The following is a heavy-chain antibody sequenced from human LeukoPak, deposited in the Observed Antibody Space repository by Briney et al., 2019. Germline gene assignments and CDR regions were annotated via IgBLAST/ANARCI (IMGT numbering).Heavy chain of an antibody. CDR3: ARGGARYLDS. J-gene: IGHJ4*02. V-gene: IGHV3-7*01. Sequence: GSLRLSCVASGFDFNSYTMSWARQAPGRGLERVAKMKEDGSDIHYGDSVKGRFTICRDNAKNSLCLQMSSLRADDTAVYYCARGGARYLDSWGQGILVTVSS. CDR2: MKEDGSDI. D-gene: IGHD3-9*01. CDR1: GFDFNSYT.